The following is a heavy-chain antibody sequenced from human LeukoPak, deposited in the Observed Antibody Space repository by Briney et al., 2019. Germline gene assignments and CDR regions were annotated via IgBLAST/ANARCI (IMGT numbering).Heavy chain of an antibody. D-gene: IGHD5-24*01. CDR1: GSSISSGGYY. J-gene: IGHJ3*02. CDR2: IYYSGST. V-gene: IGHV4-31*03. Sequence: SQTLSLTCTVSGSSISSGGYYWSWIRQHPGKGLEWIGYIYYSGSTYYNPSLKSRVTISVDTSKNQFSLKLSSVTAADTAVYYFARGGRWLQFGGYDAIDIWGQGTVVTVSS. CDR3: ARGGRWLQFGGYDAIDI.